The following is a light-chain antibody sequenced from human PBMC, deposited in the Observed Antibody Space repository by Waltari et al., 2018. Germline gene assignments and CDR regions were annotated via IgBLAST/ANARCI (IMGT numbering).Light chain of an antibody. CDR3: YQHSSGFT. CDR2: SAS. V-gene: IGKV3-11*01. J-gene: IGKJ3*01. Sequence: VILTQSPATLSLSPGERATLSCRVTQSVNSYLAWYQQKPGQAPRLLIHSASSRATGIPDRFSGSGSGTEFTLTISSLEPEDVGVYHCYQHSSGFTFGPGTKLDIK. CDR1: QSVNSY.